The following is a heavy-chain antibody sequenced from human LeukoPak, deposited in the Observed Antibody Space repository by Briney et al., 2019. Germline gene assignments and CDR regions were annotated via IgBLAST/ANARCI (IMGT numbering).Heavy chain of an antibody. D-gene: IGHD6-19*01. Sequence: GGSLRLSCTASGFTFGDYGMSWVRQAPGKGREGVGVIRRKGYGGKKEYAAGVRGRFTIERDESKNIAYLQMNSLTTEDTAVYYCTRDRAVAGIFDYCGQGTLFTVSS. V-gene: IGHV3-49*04. J-gene: IGHJ4*02. CDR2: IRRKGYGGKK. CDR1: GFTFGDYG. CDR3: TRDRAVAGIFDY.